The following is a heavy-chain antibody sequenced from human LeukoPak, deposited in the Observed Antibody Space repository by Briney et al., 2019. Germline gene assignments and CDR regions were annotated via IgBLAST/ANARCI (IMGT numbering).Heavy chain of an antibody. V-gene: IGHV3-11*04. Sequence: PGGSLRLSCAASGFTFSDYYMSWIRQAPGKGLEWVSYISSSGSTIYYADSVKGRFTISRDNAKNSLYLQMNSLRAEDTAVYYCARDYYDSSGYFYYGMDVWGQGTTVTVSS. D-gene: IGHD3-22*01. CDR3: ARDYYDSSGYFYYGMDV. CDR2: ISSSGSTI. CDR1: GFTFSDYY. J-gene: IGHJ6*02.